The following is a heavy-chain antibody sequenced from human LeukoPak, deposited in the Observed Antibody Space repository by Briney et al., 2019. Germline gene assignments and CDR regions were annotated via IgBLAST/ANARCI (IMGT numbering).Heavy chain of an antibody. CDR2: ISGSGGST. J-gene: IGHJ6*03. V-gene: IGHV3-23*01. CDR3: AKVSSGWTVSNYYYYMDV. D-gene: IGHD6-19*01. CDR1: GFTFSSYG. Sequence: QTGGSLRLSCAASGFTFSSYGMSWVRQAPGKGLEWVSAISGSGGSTYYADSVKGRFTISGDNSKNTLYLQMNSLRAEDTAVYYCAKVSSGWTVSNYYYYMDVWGKGTTVTISS.